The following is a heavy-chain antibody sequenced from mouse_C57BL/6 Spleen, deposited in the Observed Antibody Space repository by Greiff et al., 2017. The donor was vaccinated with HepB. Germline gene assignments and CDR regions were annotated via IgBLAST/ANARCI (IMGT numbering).Heavy chain of an antibody. CDR1: GYTFTSYW. CDR2: IHPNSGST. V-gene: IGHV1-64*01. J-gene: IGHJ3*01. Sequence: VQLQQSGAELVKPGASVKLSCKASGYTFTSYWMHWVKQRPGQGLEWIGMIHPNSGSTNYNEKFKSKATLTVDKSSSTAYLQLSSLTSEDSAVYYCARADYYGSSYAYWGQGTLDTVSA. D-gene: IGHD1-1*01. CDR3: ARADYYGSSYAY.